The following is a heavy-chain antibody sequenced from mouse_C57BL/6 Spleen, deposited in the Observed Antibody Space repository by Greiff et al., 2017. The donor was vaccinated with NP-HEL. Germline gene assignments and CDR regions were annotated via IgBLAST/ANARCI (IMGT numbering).Heavy chain of an antibody. CDR1: GYAFSSSW. J-gene: IGHJ3*01. CDR3: ARVPWDGGFAY. Sequence: QVQLQQSGPELVKPGASVKISCKASGYAFSSSWMNWVKQRPGKGLEWIGRIYPGDGDTNYNGKFKGKATLTADKSSSTAYMQLSSLTSEDSAVYFCARVPWDGGFAYWGQGTLVTVSA. D-gene: IGHD4-1*01. V-gene: IGHV1-82*01. CDR2: IYPGDGDT.